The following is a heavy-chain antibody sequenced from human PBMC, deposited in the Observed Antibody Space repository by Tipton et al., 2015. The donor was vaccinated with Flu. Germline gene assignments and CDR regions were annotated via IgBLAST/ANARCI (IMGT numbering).Heavy chain of an antibody. J-gene: IGHJ4*02. CDR3: AREYLFFGELSTAYYFDS. V-gene: IGHV4-61*02. CDR2: IYTTGST. CDR1: SGSVSRGRYY. Sequence: TLSLTCTVSSGSVSRGRYYWSWIRQPAGKELEWIGRIYTTGSTNFNPSLESRVTISIDPSKNQFSLSLSSVTAADTAVYYCAREYLFFGELSTAYYFDSWGQGTLVTVSS. D-gene: IGHD3-16*01.